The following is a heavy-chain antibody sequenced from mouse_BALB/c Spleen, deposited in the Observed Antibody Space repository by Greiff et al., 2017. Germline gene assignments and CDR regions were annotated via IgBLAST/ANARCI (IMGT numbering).Heavy chain of an antibody. CDR3: ARDGDYPWFAY. D-gene: IGHD2-4*01. CDR2: ISDGGSYT. V-gene: IGHV5-4*02. Sequence: DVKLVESGGGLVKPGGSLKLSCAASGFTFSDYYMYWVRQTPEKRLEWVATISDGGSYTYYPDSVKGRFTISRDNAKNNLYLQMSSLKSEDTAMYYCARDGDYPWFAYWGQGTLVTVSA. J-gene: IGHJ3*01. CDR1: GFTFSDYY.